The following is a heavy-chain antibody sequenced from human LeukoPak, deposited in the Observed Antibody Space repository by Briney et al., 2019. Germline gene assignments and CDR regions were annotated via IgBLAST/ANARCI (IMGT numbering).Heavy chain of an antibody. D-gene: IGHD6-6*01. Sequence: SETLSLTCTVSGGSISSSSYYWGWIRQPPGKGLEWIGSIYYSGSTYYNPSLKGRVTISVDTSKNQFSLKLSSVTAADTAVYYCARLEQLAPDEWGRGTLVTVSS. CDR2: IYYSGST. J-gene: IGHJ4*02. V-gene: IGHV4-39*01. CDR3: ARLEQLAPDE. CDR1: GGSISSSSYY.